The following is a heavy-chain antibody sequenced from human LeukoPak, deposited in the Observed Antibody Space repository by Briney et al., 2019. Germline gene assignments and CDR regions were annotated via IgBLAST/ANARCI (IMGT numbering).Heavy chain of an antibody. CDR1: GYTFTSYY. D-gene: IGHD2-21*02. V-gene: IGHV1-46*01. Sequence: ASVKVSCKASGYTFTSYYMHWVRQAPGQGLEWMGIINPSGGSTSYAQKFQGRVTMTRDTSTGTVYMELSSLRSEDTAVYYCASVLCGGDCPFDYYYGMDVWGQGTTVTVS. CDR3: ASVLCGGDCPFDYYYGMDV. J-gene: IGHJ6*02. CDR2: INPSGGST.